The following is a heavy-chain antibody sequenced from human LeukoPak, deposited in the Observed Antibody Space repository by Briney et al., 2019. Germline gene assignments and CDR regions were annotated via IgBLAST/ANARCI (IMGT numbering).Heavy chain of an antibody. CDR3: ASFPSSDYYYDSSGYYPLDY. Sequence: SVKVSCKASVGTFSSYAISWVRQAPGQGLEWMGGIIPIFGTANYAQKFQGRVTITADESTSTAYMELSSLRSEDTAVYYCASFPSSDYYYDSSGYYPLDYWGQGTLVTVSS. CDR1: VGTFSSYA. J-gene: IGHJ4*02. V-gene: IGHV1-69*13. CDR2: IIPIFGTA. D-gene: IGHD3-22*01.